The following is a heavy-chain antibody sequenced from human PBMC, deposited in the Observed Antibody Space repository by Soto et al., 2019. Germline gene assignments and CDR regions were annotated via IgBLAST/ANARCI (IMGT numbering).Heavy chain of an antibody. J-gene: IGHJ6*02. Sequence: QVQLVESGGGVVQPGTSLRLSCAASRLTFSTYDMHWVRQAPGKGLEWVALIWSDASREFYADSVKGRFSISRDNSKNTLFLQMNGLRGEDTAVYYCAGEPKGGAYDMDVWGQGTTVTVSS. V-gene: IGHV3-33*01. D-gene: IGHD3-16*01. CDR2: IWSDASRE. CDR1: RLTFSTYD. CDR3: AGEPKGGAYDMDV.